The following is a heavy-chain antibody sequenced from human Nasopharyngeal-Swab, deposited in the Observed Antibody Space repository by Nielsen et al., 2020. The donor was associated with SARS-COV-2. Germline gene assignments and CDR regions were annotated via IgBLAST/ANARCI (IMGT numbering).Heavy chain of an antibody. CDR2: IFHGGLI. CDR1: GAFISSPNW. Sequence: SETLSLTCDVSGAFISSPNWWNWVRQSPGRGLDWLGEIFHGGLINYNPSLKSRVTISIDNSKNQFSLKLNSMTAADTAVYYCARVPAGCSSTSCYLIDWGQGILVTVSS. V-gene: IGHV4-4*02. CDR3: ARVPAGCSSTSCYLID. D-gene: IGHD2-2*01. J-gene: IGHJ4*02.